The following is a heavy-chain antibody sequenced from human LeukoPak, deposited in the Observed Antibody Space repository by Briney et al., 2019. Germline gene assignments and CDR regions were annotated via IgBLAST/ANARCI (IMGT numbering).Heavy chain of an antibody. Sequence: GGSLRLSCVASDFTFSNFGMHWVRQAPGKGLEWLSFIRYDGSNNYHADSVKGRFSISRDNSKNTLHLQMNTLRPDDTAAYYCARTAVAGTLRWFDLWGQGTLVIVSS. CDR2: IRYDGSNN. V-gene: IGHV3-30*02. CDR1: DFTFSNFG. D-gene: IGHD6-19*01. J-gene: IGHJ5*02. CDR3: ARTAVAGTLRWFDL.